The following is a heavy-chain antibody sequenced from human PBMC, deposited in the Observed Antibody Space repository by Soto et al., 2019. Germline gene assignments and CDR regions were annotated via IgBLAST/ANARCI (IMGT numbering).Heavy chain of an antibody. Sequence: EVQLLESGGGLLQPGGSLRLSCAASGFTFSNYAMSWVRQAPGKGLEWVSAISGGGGSTYYADSLKGRFTISRDNSKNTLYLQMNSLRAEDTAVCYCAKDSNWDYLERRGYYRLRDENWGQGTLVTVSS. J-gene: IGHJ4*02. V-gene: IGHV3-23*01. CDR2: ISGGGGST. CDR3: AKDSNWDYLERRGYYRLRDEN. D-gene: IGHD3-22*01. CDR1: GFTFSNYA.